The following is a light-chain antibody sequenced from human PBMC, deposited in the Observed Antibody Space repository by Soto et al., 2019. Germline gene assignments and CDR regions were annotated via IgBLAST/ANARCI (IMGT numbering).Light chain of an antibody. Sequence: QSALAQPASVSGSPGQSITISCTGTSSDVGGFNFVSWYQQHPGKAPKLMIYEVSNRPSGVSNRFSGSKSGNTASLTISGLQAEDEADYYCISYTVSRPYVFGNGTKVTVL. CDR3: ISYTVSRPYV. V-gene: IGLV2-14*01. CDR1: SSDVGGFNF. CDR2: EVS. J-gene: IGLJ1*01.